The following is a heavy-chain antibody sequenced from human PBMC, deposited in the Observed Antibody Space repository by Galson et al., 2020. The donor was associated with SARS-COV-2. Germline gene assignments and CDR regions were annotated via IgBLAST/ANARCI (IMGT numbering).Heavy chain of an antibody. V-gene: IGHV4-34*01. J-gene: IGHJ4*02. CDR2: INHSGST. CDR3: ARDTTYYYDSSGYYRR. D-gene: IGHD3-22*01. Sequence: SQASETLSLTCAVYGGSFSGYYWSWIRQPPGKGLEWIGEINHSGSTNYNPSLKSRVTISVDTSKNQFSLKLSSVTAADTAVYYCARDTTYYYDSSGYYRRWGQGTLVTVSS. CDR1: GGSFSGYY.